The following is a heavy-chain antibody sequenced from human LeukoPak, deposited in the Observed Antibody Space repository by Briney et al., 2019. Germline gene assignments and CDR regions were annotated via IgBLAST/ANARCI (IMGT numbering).Heavy chain of an antibody. CDR2: ISSSAGII. CDR3: ARDRTGGYFDY. CDR1: GFTFSSYS. V-gene: IGHV3-48*01. D-gene: IGHD4-23*01. J-gene: IGHJ4*02. Sequence: GGSLRLSCAASGFTFSSYSMNWVRQAPGKGLEWVSYISSSAGIIYYADSVKGRFTISRDSAKNSLYLQMSSLRVEDTAVYYCARDRTGGYFDYWGQGTLVTVSS.